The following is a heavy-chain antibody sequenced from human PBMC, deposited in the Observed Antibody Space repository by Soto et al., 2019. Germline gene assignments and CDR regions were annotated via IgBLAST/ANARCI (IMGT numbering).Heavy chain of an antibody. CDR2: ISYDGSNK. CDR3: ARGEGIAVARTYYYHGMDV. Sequence: GGSLRLSCAASGFTFSSYAMHWVRQAPGKGLEWVAVISYDGSNKYYADSVKGRFTISRDNSKNTLYLQMNSLRAEDTAVYYCARGEGIAVARTYYYHGMDVWGQGTTVTVSS. V-gene: IGHV3-30-3*01. CDR1: GFTFSSYA. J-gene: IGHJ6*02. D-gene: IGHD6-19*01.